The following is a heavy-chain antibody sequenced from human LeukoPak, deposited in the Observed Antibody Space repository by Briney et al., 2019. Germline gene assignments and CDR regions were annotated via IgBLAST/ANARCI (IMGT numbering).Heavy chain of an antibody. D-gene: IGHD3-9*01. V-gene: IGHV3-21*01. CDR1: GFTFSSYS. CDR2: ISSSSGYI. Sequence: PGGSLRLSCAASGFTFSSYSMNWVRQAPGKGLEWVSSISSSSGYIYYADSVKGRFTISRDNAKNSLYLQMNSLRAEDTAVYYCARATGYYYGMDVWGQGTTDTVSS. J-gene: IGHJ6*02. CDR3: ARATGYYYGMDV.